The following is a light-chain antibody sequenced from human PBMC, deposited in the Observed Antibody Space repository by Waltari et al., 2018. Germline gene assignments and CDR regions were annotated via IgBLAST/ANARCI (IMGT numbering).Light chain of an antibody. J-gene: IGLJ2*01. CDR1: SSDVGGYNY. Sequence: QSALTQPRSVSGSPGQSVTISCTGTSSDVGGYNYVSWYQQHPGKAPNLMIYEVSKRPSGVPDRFSGSKSGNTASLTISGLQAEDEADYYCCSYAGSYTLVFGGGTKLTVL. CDR3: CSYAGSYTLV. CDR2: EVS. V-gene: IGLV2-11*01.